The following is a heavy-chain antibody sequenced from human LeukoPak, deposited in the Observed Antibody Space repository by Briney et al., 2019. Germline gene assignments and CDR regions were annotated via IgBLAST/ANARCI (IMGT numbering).Heavy chain of an antibody. Sequence: PGGSLRLSCAASGFTFSSYGMHWVRQAPGKGLEWVAFIRYDGSNKYYADSVKGRSTISRDNSKNTLYLQMNSLRPEDTAVYYCARTVYDFWSGYSPIEPWGQGTLVTVSS. CDR3: ARTVYDFWSGYSPIEP. CDR2: IRYDGSNK. J-gene: IGHJ5*02. CDR1: GFTFSSYG. V-gene: IGHV3-30*02. D-gene: IGHD3-3*01.